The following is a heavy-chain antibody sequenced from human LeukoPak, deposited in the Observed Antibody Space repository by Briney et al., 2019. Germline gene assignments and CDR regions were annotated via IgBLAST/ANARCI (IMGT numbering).Heavy chain of an antibody. V-gene: IGHV1-18*01. CDR1: GYTFTSYG. D-gene: IGHD2-15*01. J-gene: IGHJ4*02. CDR3: ARVLVWAAARHFDY. Sequence: ASVKVSCKASGYTFTSYGISWVRQAPGQGLEWRGWISAYNGNTNYAQKLQGRVTMTTDTSTSTAYMELRSLRSDDPAVYYCARVLVWAAARHFDYWGQGTLVTVSS. CDR2: ISAYNGNT.